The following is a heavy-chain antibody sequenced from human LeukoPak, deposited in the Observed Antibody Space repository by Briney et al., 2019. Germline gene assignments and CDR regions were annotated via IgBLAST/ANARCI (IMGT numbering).Heavy chain of an antibody. D-gene: IGHD6-13*01. J-gene: IGHJ1*01. Sequence: SETLSLTCAVYGGSLIDHYWNWIRQPPGKGLEWIGEINHSGTTKYNPSLKSRVTMSVDTSKNQFPLNLNSVTAADTAVYYCARGNIAAAVKYWGQGTLVTVSS. CDR3: ARGNIAAAVKY. V-gene: IGHV4-34*01. CDR1: GGSLIDHY. CDR2: INHSGTT.